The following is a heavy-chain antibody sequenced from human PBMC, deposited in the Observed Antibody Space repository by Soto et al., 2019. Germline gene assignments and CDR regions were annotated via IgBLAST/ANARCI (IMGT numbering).Heavy chain of an antibody. Sequence: SETLSLTCAVSGGSISSSNWWSWVRQPPGKGLEWIGEIYHSGSTNYNPSLKSRVTISVDKSKNQFSLKLSSVTAADTAVYYCASLARGGSGSYYKYYPWDGNPFDYWGQGTLVTVSS. D-gene: IGHD3-10*01. CDR3: ASLARGGSGSYYKYYPWDGNPFDY. CDR1: GGSISSSNW. J-gene: IGHJ4*02. CDR2: IYHSGST. V-gene: IGHV4-4*02.